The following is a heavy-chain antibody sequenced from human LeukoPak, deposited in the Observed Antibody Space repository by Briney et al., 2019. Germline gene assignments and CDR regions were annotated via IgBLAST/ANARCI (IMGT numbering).Heavy chain of an antibody. CDR2: INPSGDTT. D-gene: IGHD3-9*01. V-gene: IGHV1-46*02. Sequence: ASVKVSCKASGFTFNNYYMHWVRQAPGQGLEWMGIINPSGDTTTYAQKFQGRVTMTRDTSTSTVYLDLSSLRSDDTAVYYCARDRAPYYDILTGYQAFEYWGQGTLVTVSS. CDR1: GFTFNNYY. J-gene: IGHJ4*02. CDR3: ARDRAPYYDILTGYQAFEY.